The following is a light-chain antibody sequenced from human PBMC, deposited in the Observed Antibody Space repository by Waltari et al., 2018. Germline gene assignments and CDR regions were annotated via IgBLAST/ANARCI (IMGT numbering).Light chain of an antibody. CDR1: NSDIGGYNY. J-gene: IGLJ1*01. Sequence: QSALTQPASVSGSPGQSITISCTGTNSDIGGYNYVLWYQQHPGKAPKVMIYDVSNRPSGVSDRFSGSKSGNTASLTISGLQAEDETDYYCCSYAGSGTFVFGTGTKVTVL. CDR3: CSYAGSGTFV. V-gene: IGLV2-23*02. CDR2: DVS.